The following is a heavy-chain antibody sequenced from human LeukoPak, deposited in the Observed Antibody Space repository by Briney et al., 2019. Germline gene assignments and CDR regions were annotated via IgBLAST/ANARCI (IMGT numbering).Heavy chain of an antibody. D-gene: IGHD4-17*01. CDR2: IYTSGST. CDR3: ARGSTVSTTVYYFDY. J-gene: IGHJ4*02. Sequence: SETLSLTCTVSGGSISSYYWSWIRQPAGKGLEWIGRIYTSGSTNYNPSLKSRVTMSVDTSKNQFSLKLSSVTAADTAVYYCARGSTVSTTVYYFDYWGQGTLVTVSS. V-gene: IGHV4-4*07. CDR1: GGSISSYY.